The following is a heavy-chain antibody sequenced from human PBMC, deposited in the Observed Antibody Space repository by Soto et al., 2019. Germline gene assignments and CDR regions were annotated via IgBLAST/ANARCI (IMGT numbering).Heavy chain of an antibody. CDR1: GGTFSSYA. J-gene: IGHJ6*02. D-gene: IGHD6-13*01. CDR2: IIPIFGTA. CDR3: ASASEGGYSSSWLNYYYYGMDV. V-gene: IGHV1-69*01. Sequence: ASVKVSCKASGGTFSSYAISWVRQAPGQGLEWMGGIIPIFGTANYAQKFQGRVTITADESTSTAYMELSSLRSEDTAVYYCASASEGGYSSSWLNYYYYGMDVWGQGTTVTVSS.